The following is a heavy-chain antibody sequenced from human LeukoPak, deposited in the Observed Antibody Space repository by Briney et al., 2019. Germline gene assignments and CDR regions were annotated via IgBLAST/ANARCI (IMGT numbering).Heavy chain of an antibody. CDR2: INPNSGTT. V-gene: IGHV1-2*02. CDR1: GYTFPDYY. J-gene: IGHJ4*02. D-gene: IGHD2-2*01. Sequence: GASVKDSSKASGYTFPDYYMHWVRQAPGQGLEWMGWINPNSGTTRYAQKFQGRVTMTRDTSITAAYMELSGLRSDDTAVYYCARALSRYCSSPPGCYFGGVDYWRQGTLVAVSS. CDR3: ARALSRYCSSPPGCYFGGVDY.